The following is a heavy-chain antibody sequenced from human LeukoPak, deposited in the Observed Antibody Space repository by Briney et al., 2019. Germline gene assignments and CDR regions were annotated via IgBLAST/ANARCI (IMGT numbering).Heavy chain of an antibody. V-gene: IGHV3-21*01. CDR1: GFTFSSYS. Sequence: PGGSLRLSCAASGFTFSSYSMNWVRQAPGKGLEWVSSISSISSYIYYAHSLKGRFTISRDNAKNSLYLQMNSLRAEYTAVYYCARDQLELRAFDIWGQATMVTVSS. J-gene: IGHJ3*02. CDR3: ARDQLELRAFDI. CDR2: ISSISSYI. D-gene: IGHD1-7*01.